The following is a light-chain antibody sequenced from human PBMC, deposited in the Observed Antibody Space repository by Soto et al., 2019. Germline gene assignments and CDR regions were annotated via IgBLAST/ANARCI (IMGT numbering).Light chain of an antibody. Sequence: DIVLTQTPLSSPVTLGQPATISCRSRQCLVHSDGNTYLSWFHQRPGQPPRLLIDKVSNRFSGVPDRFSGSGAGTDFTLKISRVEAEDVVVYFCMQATQYRQYTFGQGTKLEIK. V-gene: IGKV2-24*01. J-gene: IGKJ2*01. CDR1: QCLVHSDGNTY. CDR2: KVS. CDR3: MQATQYRQYT.